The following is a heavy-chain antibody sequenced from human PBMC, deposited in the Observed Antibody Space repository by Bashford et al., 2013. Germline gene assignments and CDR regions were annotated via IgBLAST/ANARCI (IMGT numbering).Heavy chain of an antibody. CDR1: GGTFSSYA. V-gene: IGHV1-69*04. D-gene: IGHD6-19*01. CDR3: ARCIAVAGSWGGMDV. Sequence: SVKVSCKASGGTFSSYAISWVRQAPGQGLEWMGRIIPILGIANYAQKFQGRVTITADKSTSTAYMELSSLRSEDTAVYYCARCIAVAGSWGGMDVWGQGTTVTVSS. J-gene: IGHJ6*02. CDR2: IIPILGIA.